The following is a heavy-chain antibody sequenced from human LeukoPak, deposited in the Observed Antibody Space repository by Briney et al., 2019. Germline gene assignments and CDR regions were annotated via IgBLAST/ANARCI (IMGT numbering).Heavy chain of an antibody. CDR1: GYSISSGYY. J-gene: IGHJ4*02. V-gene: IGHV4-38-2*02. Sequence: PSETPSLTCTVSGYSISSGYYWAWIRQSPGKGLEWIGSIYHSGSTYYNPSLKSRVTMSVDTSKKQFSLNLSSVTAADTAVYYCATTPREYSSTWYYFDYWGQGILVTVSS. D-gene: IGHD6-13*01. CDR3: ATTPREYSSTWYYFDY. CDR2: IYHSGST.